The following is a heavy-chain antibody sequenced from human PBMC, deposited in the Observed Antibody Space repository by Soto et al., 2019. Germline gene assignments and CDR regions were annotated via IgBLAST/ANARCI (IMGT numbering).Heavy chain of an antibody. CDR2: ISAYNGNT. V-gene: IGHV1-18*01. CDR3: ARDYYDSSGYSNWFDP. D-gene: IGHD3-22*01. Sequence: ASVKVSCKASGYTFTSYGISWARQAPGQGLEWMGWISAYNGNTNYAQKLQGRVTMTTDTSTSTAYMELRSLRSDDTAVYYCARDYYDSSGYSNWFDPWGQGTLVTVSS. J-gene: IGHJ5*02. CDR1: GYTFTSYG.